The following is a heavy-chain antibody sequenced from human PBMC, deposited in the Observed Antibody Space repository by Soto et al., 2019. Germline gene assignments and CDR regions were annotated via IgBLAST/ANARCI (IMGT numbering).Heavy chain of an antibody. CDR3: ATAGRINIGWYGAGSEFFQH. CDR2: ISDYNGNT. J-gene: IGHJ1*01. CDR1: GYTFTSYG. Sequence: QVQLVQSGAEVKKHGASVKVSCKSSGYTFTSYGISWVRQAPGQGLEWMGWISDYNGNTNYAQKLQGRVTMATDTSTSTAYMELRSLRSYDTAVYYCATAGRINIGWYGAGSEFFQHLGQGTLVTVS. V-gene: IGHV1-18*01. D-gene: IGHD6-19*01.